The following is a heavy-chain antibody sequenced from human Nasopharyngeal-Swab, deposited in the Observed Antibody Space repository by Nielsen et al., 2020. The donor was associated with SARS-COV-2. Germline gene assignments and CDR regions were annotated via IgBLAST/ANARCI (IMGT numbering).Heavy chain of an antibody. CDR3: ARAPMGLAYFDY. Sequence: SVKVSCKASGGTFSSYAISWVRQAPGQGLEWMGGIIPIFGTANYAQKFQGRVTITADESTSTAYMELSSLRSEDTAVYYCARAPMGLAYFDYWGQGTLVTVSS. J-gene: IGHJ4*02. D-gene: IGHD1-26*01. V-gene: IGHV1-69*13. CDR1: GGTFSSYA. CDR2: IIPIFGTA.